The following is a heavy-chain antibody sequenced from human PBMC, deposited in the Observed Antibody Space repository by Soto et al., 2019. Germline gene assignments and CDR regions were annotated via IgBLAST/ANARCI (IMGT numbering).Heavy chain of an antibody. CDR2: IVVGSGNT. CDR3: AAALSILTGYSPGY. Sequence: GASVRVSCKASGCTFTSSAVQWVRQARGQRLEWIGWIVVGSGNTNYAQKFQERVTITRDMSTSTAYMELSSLRSEDTAVYYCAAALSILTGYSPGYWGQGTLVTVSS. D-gene: IGHD3-9*01. V-gene: IGHV1-58*01. J-gene: IGHJ4*02. CDR1: GCTFTSSA.